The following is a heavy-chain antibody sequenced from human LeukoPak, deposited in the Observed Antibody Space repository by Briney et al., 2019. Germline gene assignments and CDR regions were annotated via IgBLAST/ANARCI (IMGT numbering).Heavy chain of an antibody. Sequence: SETLSLTCAVSGYSISSGYYWGWIRQPPGKGLEWIGRIYHSGSTYYNPSLKSRVTISVDTSKNQFSLRLIFVTAADTAVYYCARASGSHGWFDPWGQGTLVTVSS. CDR2: IYHSGST. V-gene: IGHV4-38-2*01. D-gene: IGHD1-26*01. J-gene: IGHJ5*02. CDR3: ARASGSHGWFDP. CDR1: GYSISSGYY.